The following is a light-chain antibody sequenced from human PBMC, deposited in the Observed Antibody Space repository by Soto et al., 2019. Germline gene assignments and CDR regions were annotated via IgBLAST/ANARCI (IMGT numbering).Light chain of an antibody. CDR1: QNIRDW. Sequence: DIQMTQSPSTLSASVGDRVTITCRASQNIRDWLAWYQQKPGKAPKLLIYDASNLESGVPSRFTGSGSGTEFTLTINSLQPEDFAIYYCQQYNRYEGTFGQGTKVDI. CDR2: DAS. CDR3: QQYNRYEGT. V-gene: IGKV1-5*01. J-gene: IGKJ1*01.